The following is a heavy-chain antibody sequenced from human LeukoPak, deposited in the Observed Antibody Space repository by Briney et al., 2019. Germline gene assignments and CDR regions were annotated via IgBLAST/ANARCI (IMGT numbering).Heavy chain of an antibody. D-gene: IGHD3-22*01. CDR1: GFTFSSYW. Sequence: GGSLRLSCAASGFTFSSYWMHWVRQASGKGLVWVSRINSDGSSTSYADSVKGRFTISRDNAKNTLYLQMNSLRVEDTAVYYCAREAYYDSSGPFDTWGQGTLVTVSS. V-gene: IGHV3-74*01. CDR3: AREAYYDSSGPFDT. J-gene: IGHJ5*02. CDR2: INSDGSST.